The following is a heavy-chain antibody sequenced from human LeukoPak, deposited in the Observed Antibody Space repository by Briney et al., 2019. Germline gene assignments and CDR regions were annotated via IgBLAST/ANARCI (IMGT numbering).Heavy chain of an antibody. J-gene: IGHJ4*02. CDR2: INPHSGGT. V-gene: IGHV1-2*02. D-gene: IGHD4-23*01. CDR1: GYSFTGYY. CDR3: ARDDYGGLDS. Sequence: GASVKVSFKASGYSFTGYYMHWVRQAPGQGLEWLGWINPHSGGTNYAQSFQGRVTMTRDTSISTAYMELSRLRSDDTAVYYCARDDYGGLDSWGQGTLVTVSS.